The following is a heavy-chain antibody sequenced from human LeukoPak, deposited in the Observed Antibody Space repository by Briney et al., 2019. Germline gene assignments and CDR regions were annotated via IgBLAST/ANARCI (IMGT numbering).Heavy chain of an antibody. V-gene: IGHV4-61*01. J-gene: IGHJ3*02. CDR3: ARGYSSSWYPSAFDI. CDR2: VYYSGST. CDR1: GDSLTSGSYY. D-gene: IGHD6-13*01. Sequence: PSETLSLTCTVSGDSLTSGSYYWSWIRQPPGRGLEWIGYVYYSGSTNYNPSLKSRVTMSVDTSKNQFPLMLISVTAADTAVYYCARGYSSSWYPSAFDIWGQGTMVTVSS.